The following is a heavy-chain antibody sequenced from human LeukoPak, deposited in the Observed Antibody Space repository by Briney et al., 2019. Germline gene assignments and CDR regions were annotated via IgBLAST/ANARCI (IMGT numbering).Heavy chain of an antibody. Sequence: GASVKVSCKASGYTFTSYGISWVRQAPGQGLEWMGWISAYNGNTNYAQKLQGRVTMTTDTSTSTAYMELRSLRSDDTAVYYCARSRVWFGELLSQGEFDYWGQGTLVTVSS. V-gene: IGHV1-18*01. CDR2: ISAYNGNT. D-gene: IGHD3-10*01. CDR3: ARSRVWFGELLSQGEFDY. J-gene: IGHJ4*02. CDR1: GYTFTSYG.